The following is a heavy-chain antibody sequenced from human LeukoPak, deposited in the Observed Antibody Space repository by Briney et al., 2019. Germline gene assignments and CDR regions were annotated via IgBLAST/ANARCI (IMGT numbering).Heavy chain of an antibody. V-gene: IGHV3-33*01. CDR2: IWYDGNNE. Sequence: GGSLRLSCAASGFTFSNYGMHWVRQAPGKGLEWVAVIWYDGNNEYYADSVKGRSSISRDNPKNMLYLQMNSLRAEDMAVYYCARGGYGDYKTDYWGQGTLVTVSS. CDR1: GFTFSNYG. J-gene: IGHJ4*02. D-gene: IGHD4-17*01. CDR3: ARGGYGDYKTDY.